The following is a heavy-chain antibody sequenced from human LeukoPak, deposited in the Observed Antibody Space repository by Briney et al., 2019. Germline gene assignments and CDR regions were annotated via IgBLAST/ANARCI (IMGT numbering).Heavy chain of an antibody. Sequence: ASVKVSCKASGYTFTGYYMHWVRQAPGQGLEWMGWINPNSGGANYAQKFQGRVTMTRHTSISTAYMELSRLRSDDTAVYYCASEYCSSTSCQTPTGYWGQGTLVTVSS. CDR1: GYTFTGYY. V-gene: IGHV1-2*02. J-gene: IGHJ4*02. D-gene: IGHD2-2*01. CDR3: ASEYCSSTSCQTPTGY. CDR2: INPNSGGA.